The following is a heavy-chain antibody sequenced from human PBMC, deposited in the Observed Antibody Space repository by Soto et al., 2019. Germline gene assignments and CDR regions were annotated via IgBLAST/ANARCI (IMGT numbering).Heavy chain of an antibody. V-gene: IGHV1-69*12. CDR3: ASKAQPQYYYYYYGMDV. J-gene: IGHJ6*02. CDR1: GGTFSSYA. D-gene: IGHD2-2*01. Sequence: QVQLVQSGAEVKKPGSSVKVSCKASGGTFSSYAISWVRQAPGQGLEWMGGIIPIFGTANYAQKFQGRVTITADESTSTAYMELSSLRSEDTAVYYCASKAQPQYYYYYYGMDVWGQGTTVTVSS. CDR2: IIPIFGTA.